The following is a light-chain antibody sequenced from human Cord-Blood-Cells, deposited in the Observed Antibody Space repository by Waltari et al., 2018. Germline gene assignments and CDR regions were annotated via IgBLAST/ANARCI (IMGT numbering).Light chain of an antibody. Sequence: QSALTQPASVSGSPGQSITISCTGTSSDVGSYNLVSWYQQHPDKAPKLMIYEVSKRPSGVSNRFSGSKSGNTASLTISGLQAEDEADYYCFSYAGSSTLVFGGGTKLTVL. CDR3: FSYAGSSTLV. J-gene: IGLJ2*01. V-gene: IGLV2-23*02. CDR1: SSDVGSYNL. CDR2: EVS.